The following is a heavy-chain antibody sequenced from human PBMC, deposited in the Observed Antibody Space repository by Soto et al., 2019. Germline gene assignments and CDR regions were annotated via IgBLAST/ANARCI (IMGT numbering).Heavy chain of an antibody. CDR3: ARDIGDHTSRWTDAFDI. CDR2: IWYDGSNT. Sequence: GGSLRLSCAASGFTFSNYGMHWVRQAPGKGLEWVGVIWYDGSNTYFADSVEGRFTISKDNSKNTLFLQMNSLRAEDTAVYYCARDIGDHTSRWTDAFDIWGQGTMVTVSS. D-gene: IGHD6-13*01. CDR1: GFTFSNYG. V-gene: IGHV3-33*01. J-gene: IGHJ3*02.